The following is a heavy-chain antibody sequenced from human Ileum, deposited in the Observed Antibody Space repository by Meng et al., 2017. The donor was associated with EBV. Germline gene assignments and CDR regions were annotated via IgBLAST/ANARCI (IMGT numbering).Heavy chain of an antibody. CDR2: LIAVFDKT. J-gene: IGHJ4*02. V-gene: IGHV1-69*13. D-gene: IGHD1-14*01. Sequence: QVQLVQSGAEVKKPXSSVTVXCKTSGGSFRTHTFSWVRQAPGQGLEWMGGLIAVFDKTKAAPRFQDRVTFTADESTSTAYMELSSLTFDDTAVYFCARGRRNEPLFDYGGQGTLVTVSS. CDR3: ARGRRNEPLFDY. CDR1: GGSFRTHT.